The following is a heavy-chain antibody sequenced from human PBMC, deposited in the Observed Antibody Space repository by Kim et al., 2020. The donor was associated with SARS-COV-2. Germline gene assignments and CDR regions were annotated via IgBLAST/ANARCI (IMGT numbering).Heavy chain of an antibody. D-gene: IGHD6-13*01. Sequence: VSVKGRITISRDTSKNPLYLQISSLIAEDTAVYYCARATGYSRSFDYLGQRTLVTVSS. J-gene: IGHJ4*02. CDR3: ARATGYSRSFDY. V-gene: IGHV3-53*01.